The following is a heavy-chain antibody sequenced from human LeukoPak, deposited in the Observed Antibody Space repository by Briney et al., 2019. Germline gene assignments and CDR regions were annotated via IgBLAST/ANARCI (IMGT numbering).Heavy chain of an antibody. J-gene: IGHJ6*02. Sequence: PGGSLRLSCAASGFTFSSYSMNWVRQAPGKGLEWVSRITASGTAMFYAASVKGRFTISRDNAKNSLYLQMNSLRDEDTAVYYCAREDGDYGYYYYGMDVWGQGTTVTVSS. V-gene: IGHV3-48*02. CDR2: ITASGTAM. D-gene: IGHD4-17*01. CDR1: GFTFSSYS. CDR3: AREDGDYGYYYYGMDV.